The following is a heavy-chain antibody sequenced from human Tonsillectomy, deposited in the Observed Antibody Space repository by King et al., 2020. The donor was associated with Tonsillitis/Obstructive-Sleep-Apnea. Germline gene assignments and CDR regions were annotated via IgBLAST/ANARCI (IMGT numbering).Heavy chain of an antibody. CDR3: GKDLSRMSVGADGFDY. V-gene: IGHV3-43*02. CDR1: GFTFDDYA. CDR2: ISGDGATT. J-gene: IGHJ4*02. D-gene: IGHD1-26*01. Sequence: VQLVESGGGVVQPGGSLRLSCAASGFTFDDYAMHWIRQGPGRGLEWVSLISGDGATTYYADSVKGRFTISRDNSKNSLYLQMNSLRTEDTALYYCGKDLSRMSVGADGFDYWGQGTQVTVSS.